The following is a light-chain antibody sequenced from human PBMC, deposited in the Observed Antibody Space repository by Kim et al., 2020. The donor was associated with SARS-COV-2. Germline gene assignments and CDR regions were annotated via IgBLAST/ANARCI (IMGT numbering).Light chain of an antibody. CDR3: QVWDSSSDHLYV. J-gene: IGLJ1*01. CDR2: YDS. V-gene: IGLV3-21*04. CDR1: NIGSKS. Sequence: SYELTQPPSVSVAPGKTARITCGGNNIGSKSVHWYRQKPGQAPVLVIYYDSDRPSGIPERFSGSNSGNTATLTISRVEAGDEADYYCQVWDSSSDHLYVFGTGTKVTVL.